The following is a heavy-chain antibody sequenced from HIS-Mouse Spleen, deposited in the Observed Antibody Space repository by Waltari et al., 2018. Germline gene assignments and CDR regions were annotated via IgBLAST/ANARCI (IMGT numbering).Heavy chain of an antibody. Sequence: EVQLVESGGGLVQPGGSLRLSGAASGFTSSSYSMNWVRQAPGRWRSWVAYMSSGSSTIYYADSVEGRFTISRDNAKNSLYLQMNSLRAEDTAVYYCAREIGLHARLDYWGQGTLVTVSS. CDR1: GFTSSSYS. CDR3: AREIGLHARLDY. V-gene: IGHV3-48*01. J-gene: IGHJ4*02. CDR2: MSSGSSTI. D-gene: IGHD6-6*01.